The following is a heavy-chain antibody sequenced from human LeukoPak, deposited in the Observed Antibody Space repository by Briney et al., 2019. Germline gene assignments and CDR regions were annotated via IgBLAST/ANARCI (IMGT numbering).Heavy chain of an antibody. D-gene: IGHD3-22*01. CDR3: ARDLAAITTGSHNWFDP. CDR1: GYIFTGYY. J-gene: IGHJ5*02. Sequence: ASVKVSCKASGYIFTGYYMHWVRQAPGQGLEWMGWINPKSGGTNYAQKFRGRITLTRDTSISTAYMELSRLTSDDTAVYYCARDLAAITTGSHNWFDPWGQGTLVTVSP. CDR2: INPKSGGT. V-gene: IGHV1-2*02.